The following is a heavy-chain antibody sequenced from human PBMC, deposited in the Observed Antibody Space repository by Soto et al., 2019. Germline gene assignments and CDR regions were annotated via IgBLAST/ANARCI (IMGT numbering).Heavy chain of an antibody. CDR2: INHSGST. V-gene: IGHV4-34*01. Sequence: PSETLSLTCAVYGGSFSGYYWSWIRQPPGKGPEWIGEINHSGSTNYNPSLKSRVTISVDTSKNQFSLKLSSVTAADTAVYYCARGKEQLGGGGDYWGQGTLVTVSS. J-gene: IGHJ4*02. CDR1: GGSFSGYY. CDR3: ARGKEQLGGGGDY. D-gene: IGHD6-6*01.